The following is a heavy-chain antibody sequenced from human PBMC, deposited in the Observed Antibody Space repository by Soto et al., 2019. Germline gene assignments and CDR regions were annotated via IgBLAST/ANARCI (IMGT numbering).Heavy chain of an antibody. Sequence: SETLSLTCTVSGGSISSSSYYWGWIRQPPGKGLEWIGSIYYSGSTYYNPSLKSRVTISVDTSKNQFSLKLSSVTAADTAVYYCARPFHYDILTGYTNYYGMDVWGQGTTVTVSS. J-gene: IGHJ6*02. CDR1: GGSISSSSYY. CDR2: IYYSGST. CDR3: ARPFHYDILTGYTNYYGMDV. D-gene: IGHD3-9*01. V-gene: IGHV4-39*01.